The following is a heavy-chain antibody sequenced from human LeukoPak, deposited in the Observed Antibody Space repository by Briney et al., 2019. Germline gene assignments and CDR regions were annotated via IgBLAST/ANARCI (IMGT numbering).Heavy chain of an antibody. Sequence: VRQAPGQGLEWMGWISAYNGNTNYAQKLQGRVTMTTDTSTSTAYMELRSLRSDDTAVYYCARGDSSSWYGGSYYMDVWGKGTTVTVSS. CDR3: ARGDSSSWYGGSYYMDV. J-gene: IGHJ6*03. CDR2: ISAYNGNT. D-gene: IGHD6-13*01. V-gene: IGHV1-18*01.